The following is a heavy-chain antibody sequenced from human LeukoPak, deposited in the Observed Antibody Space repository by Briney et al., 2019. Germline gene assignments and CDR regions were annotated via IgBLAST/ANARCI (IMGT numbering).Heavy chain of an antibody. J-gene: IGHJ3*02. D-gene: IGHD3-9*01. V-gene: IGHV3-48*03. CDR2: ISSSGSTI. Sequence: GGSLRLSCAASGFTFSSYEMNWVRQAPGKGLEWVPYISSSGSTIYYADSVKGRFTISRDNAKNSLYLQMNSLRAEDTAVYYCAREVLGDILTGYYNTKDAFDIWGQGTMVTVSS. CDR3: AREVLGDILTGYYNTKDAFDI. CDR1: GFTFSSYE.